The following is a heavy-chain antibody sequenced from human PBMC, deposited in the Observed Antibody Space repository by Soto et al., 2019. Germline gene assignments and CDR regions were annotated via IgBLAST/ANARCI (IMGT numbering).Heavy chain of an antibody. CDR2: ISSSSSYI. CDR3: AREPEYYYDSSGFDY. J-gene: IGHJ4*02. D-gene: IGHD3-22*01. Sequence: PGGSLRLSCAASGFTFSSYSMNWVRQAPGKGLEWVSSISSSSSYIYYADSVKGRFTISRDNAKNSLYLQMNSLRAEDTAVYYCAREPEYYYDSSGFDYWGQGTLVTVSS. V-gene: IGHV3-21*01. CDR1: GFTFSSYS.